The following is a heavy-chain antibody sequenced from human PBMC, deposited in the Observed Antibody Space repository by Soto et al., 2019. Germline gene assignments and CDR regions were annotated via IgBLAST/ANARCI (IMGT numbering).Heavy chain of an antibody. CDR2: IAPIFGAA. CDR3: ARGGSDYEGSGYYQGHV. V-gene: IGHV1-69*12. J-gene: IGHJ6*02. D-gene: IGHD3-22*01. Sequence: QVQLVQSGAEVKKPGSSVKVSCKSSGGTFSNYGFSWVRQAPGQGLECMGVIAPIFGAAHPQKFQCRVTITADESTNTVFIELRGLRSEDTAVYYCARGGSDYEGSGYYQGHVWGQGTTVTVSS. CDR1: GGTFSNYG.